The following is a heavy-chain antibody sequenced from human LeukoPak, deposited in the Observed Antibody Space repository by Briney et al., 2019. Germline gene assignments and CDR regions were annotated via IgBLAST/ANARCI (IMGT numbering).Heavy chain of an antibody. CDR3: AKEMGSGWYSFGYFDY. V-gene: IGHV3-23*01. J-gene: IGHJ4*02. CDR2: ISGSGGST. Sequence: GGSLRLSCAASGFTFSSYAMSWVRQAPGKGLEWVSAISGSGGSTYYADSVKGRFTISRDNSKNTLYLQMNSLRAEDTAVYYCAKEMGSGWYSFGYFDYWGQGTLVTVSS. CDR1: GFTFSSYA. D-gene: IGHD6-19*01.